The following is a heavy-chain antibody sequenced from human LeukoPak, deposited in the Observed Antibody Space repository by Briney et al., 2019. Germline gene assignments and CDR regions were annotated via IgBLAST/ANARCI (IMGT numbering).Heavy chain of an antibody. D-gene: IGHD3-22*01. CDR2: IHPTGST. J-gene: IGHJ4*02. CDR3: ARAHSGFYLDA. CDR1: GGSLGTFY. Sequence: SETLSLTCTVSGGSLGTFYWSWIRQSAGKGLEYIGRIHPTGSTNYKHSLKSRVTMSIETSKNQFSMTLQFVTAADTAVYFCARAHSGFYLDAWGQGTLVTVSS. V-gene: IGHV4-4*07.